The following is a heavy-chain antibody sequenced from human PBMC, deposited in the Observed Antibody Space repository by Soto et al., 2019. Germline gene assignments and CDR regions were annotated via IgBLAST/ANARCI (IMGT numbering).Heavy chain of an antibody. D-gene: IGHD2-15*01. CDR2: IIPIFGTA. CDR3: ARGYCSGGSCYDGMDV. V-gene: IGHV1-69*13. Sequence: VASVKVSCKASGGTFSSYAISWVRQAPGQGLEWMGGIIPIFGTANYAQKFQGRVTITADESTSTAYMELSSLRSEDTAVYYCARGYCSGGSCYDGMDVWGQGTTVTVSS. CDR1: GGTFSSYA. J-gene: IGHJ6*02.